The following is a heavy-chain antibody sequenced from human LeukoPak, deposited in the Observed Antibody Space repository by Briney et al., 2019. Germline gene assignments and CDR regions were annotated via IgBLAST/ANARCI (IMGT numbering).Heavy chain of an antibody. J-gene: IGHJ4*02. CDR1: GGSFSGYY. V-gene: IGHV4-34*01. CDR3: ARGDHVKYQLRVFDY. Sequence: PSETLSLTCAVYGGSFSGYYWSWIRQPPVKGLEWIGEINHSGSTNYNPSLKSRVTISVDTSKNQFSLKLGSVTAADTAVYYCARGDHVKYQLRVFDYWGQGTLVTVSS. D-gene: IGHD2-2*01. CDR2: INHSGST.